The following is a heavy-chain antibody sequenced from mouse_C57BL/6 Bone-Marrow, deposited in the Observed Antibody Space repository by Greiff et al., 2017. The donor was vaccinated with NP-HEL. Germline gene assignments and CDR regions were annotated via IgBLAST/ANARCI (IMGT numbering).Heavy chain of an antibody. J-gene: IGHJ4*01. CDR2: INPNNGGT. V-gene: IGHV1-22*01. CDR3: ARLYYYGSSYLYYAMDD. D-gene: IGHD1-1*01. Sequence: EVQLQQSGPELVKPGASVKMSCKASGYTFTDYNMHWVKQSHGKSLEWIGYINPNNGGTSYNQKFKGKATLTVNKSSSTAYMELRSLTSEDSAVYYCARLYYYGSSYLYYAMDDWGQGTSVTVAS. CDR1: GYTFTDYN.